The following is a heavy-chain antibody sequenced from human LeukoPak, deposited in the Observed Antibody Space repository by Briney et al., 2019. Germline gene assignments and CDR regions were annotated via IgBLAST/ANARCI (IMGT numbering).Heavy chain of an antibody. D-gene: IGHD3-22*01. CDR2: INPSGGNT. Sequence: ASVKVSCKASGYTFTSYYMHWVRQAPGQGLEWMGIINPSGGNTSYAQKFQGRVTMTKDTSTDTAYMELSSLRSEDTAVYYCATDRGRGYYYYFDYWGQGTLVTVSS. J-gene: IGHJ4*02. V-gene: IGHV1-46*01. CDR3: ATDRGRGYYYYFDY. CDR1: GYTFTSYY.